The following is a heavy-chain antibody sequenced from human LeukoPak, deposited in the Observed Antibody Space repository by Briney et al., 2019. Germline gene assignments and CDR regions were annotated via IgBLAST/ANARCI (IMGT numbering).Heavy chain of an antibody. V-gene: IGHV3-7*01. CDR1: GFTLNNYW. D-gene: IGHD6-19*01. CDR3: ARVGERDYNNGWFDY. Sequence: GGSLRLSCAASGFTLNNYWMSWVRQAPGKGLEWVANIYQDGSLKHYVDSVKGRLTVSRDNAKNSLYLQMDSLRAEDTAVYYCARVGERDYNNGWFDYWAQGTLVTVSS. J-gene: IGHJ4*02. CDR2: IYQDGSLK.